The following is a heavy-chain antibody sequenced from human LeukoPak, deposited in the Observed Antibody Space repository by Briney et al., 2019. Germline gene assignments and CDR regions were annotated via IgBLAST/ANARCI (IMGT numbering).Heavy chain of an antibody. CDR3: ARDLAGEWERLDY. CDR2: IYHTGST. CDR1: GYSINSGYY. V-gene: IGHV4-38-2*02. D-gene: IGHD1-26*01. J-gene: IGHJ4*02. Sequence: SETLSLTCTASGYSINSGYYWGWTRHPPGKGLEWIASIYHTGSTYYSPSLKSRVTISVDASKNHFSLKLTSVTAADTAVYYCARDLAGEWERLDYWGQGILVTVSS.